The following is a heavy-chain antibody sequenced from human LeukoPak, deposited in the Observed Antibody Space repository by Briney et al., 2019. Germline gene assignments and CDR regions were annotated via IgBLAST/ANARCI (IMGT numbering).Heavy chain of an antibody. CDR3: AKADTIFGVARGGYFDY. Sequence: GGSLRLSCAASGFTFDDYGMSWVRQAPGKGLEWVSGINWNGGSTGYADSVKGRFTISRDNSKNSLYLQMNSLRAEDTALYYCAKADTIFGVARGGYFDYWGQGTLVTVSS. CDR1: GFTFDDYG. V-gene: IGHV3-20*04. CDR2: INWNGGST. J-gene: IGHJ4*02. D-gene: IGHD3-3*01.